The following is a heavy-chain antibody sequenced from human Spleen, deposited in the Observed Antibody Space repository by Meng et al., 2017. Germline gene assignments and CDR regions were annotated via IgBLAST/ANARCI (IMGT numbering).Heavy chain of an antibody. CDR2: INHSGST. D-gene: IGHD4-11*01. CDR3: ARGPTTMAHDFDY. Sequence: QVRLQHWGAGRLSPSETLSLTCFVSGGSFSDTYWSWIRQPPGKGLEWIGEINHSGSTNYNPSLESRATISVDTSQNNLSLKLSSVTASDSAVYYCARGPTTMAHDFDYWGQGTLVTVSS. J-gene: IGHJ4*02. V-gene: IGHV4-34*01. CDR1: GGSFSDTY.